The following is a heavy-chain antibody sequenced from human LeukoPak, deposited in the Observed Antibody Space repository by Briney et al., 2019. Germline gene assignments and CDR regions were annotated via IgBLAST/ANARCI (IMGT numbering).Heavy chain of an antibody. J-gene: IGHJ4*02. CDR3: ARYYTGRFDY. CDR2: IYYSGST. D-gene: IGHD3-10*01. Sequence: ASETLSLTCTVSGGSINNYYWSWIRQPPGKGLEWIGYIYYSGSTNYNPSLKSRVTISVDTSKNQFSLKLSSVTAADTAVYYCARYYTGRFDYWGQGTLVTVSS. CDR1: GGSINNYY. V-gene: IGHV4-59*01.